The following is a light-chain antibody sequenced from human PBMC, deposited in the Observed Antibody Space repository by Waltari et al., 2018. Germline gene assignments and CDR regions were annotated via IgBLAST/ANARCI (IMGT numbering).Light chain of an antibody. CDR3: CSYAGLGIYV. CDR1: SSGVGNYNL. CDR2: EVT. J-gene: IGLJ1*01. Sequence: QSGLTQPASVSGSPGQSITVSCTGTSSGVGNYNLVSWYQQYPGKAPKLLVYEVTKRTSGVSDRFSGSKSGNTASLTISGLQSEDEADYYCCSYAGLGIYVFGTGTKVTVL. V-gene: IGLV2-23*02.